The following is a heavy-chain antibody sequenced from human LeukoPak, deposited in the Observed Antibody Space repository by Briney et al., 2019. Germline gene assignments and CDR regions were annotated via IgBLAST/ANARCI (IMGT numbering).Heavy chain of an antibody. CDR3: ASSARYNWNDAAEYFQH. CDR2: ISSSSSYT. D-gene: IGHD1-1*01. CDR1: GFTFSDYY. Sequence: PGGSLRLSCAASGFTFSDYYMSWIRQAPGKGLEWVSYISSSSSYTNYADSVKGRFTISRDNAKNSLYLQMNSLRAEDTAVYYCASSARYNWNDAAEYFQHWGQGTLVTVSS. J-gene: IGHJ1*01. V-gene: IGHV3-11*06.